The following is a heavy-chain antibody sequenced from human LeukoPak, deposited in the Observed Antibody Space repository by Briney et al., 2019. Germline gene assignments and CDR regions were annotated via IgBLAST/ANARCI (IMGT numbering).Heavy chain of an antibody. CDR2: ISAYNGNT. Sequence: ASVKVSCKASGYTFTSYGISWVRQAPGQGLEWMGWISAYNGNTNYAQKLQGRVTMTTDTSTSTAYMELRSLRSDDTAVYYCASEGFNPPKYYYYGMDVWGQGTTVTVSS. D-gene: IGHD3-3*01. CDR3: ASEGFNPPKYYYYGMDV. J-gene: IGHJ6*02. CDR1: GYTFTSYG. V-gene: IGHV1-18*01.